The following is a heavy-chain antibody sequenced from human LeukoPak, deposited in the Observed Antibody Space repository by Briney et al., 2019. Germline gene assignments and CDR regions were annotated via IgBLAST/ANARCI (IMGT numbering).Heavy chain of an antibody. D-gene: IGHD3-9*01. CDR2: IWYDGSNK. J-gene: IGHJ6*02. CDR3: ASLYYDILTGYYNNYGMDV. V-gene: IGHV3-33*01. CDR1: GFTFSSYG. Sequence: PGRSLRLSCAASGFTFSSYGMHWVRQAPGKGLEWVAVIWYDGSNKYYADSVKGRFTISRDNSKSTLYLQMNSLRAEDTAVYYCASLYYDILTGYYNNYGMDVWGQGTTVTVSS.